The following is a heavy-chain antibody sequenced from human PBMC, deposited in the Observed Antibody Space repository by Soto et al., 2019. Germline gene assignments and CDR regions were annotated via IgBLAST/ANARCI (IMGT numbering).Heavy chain of an antibody. CDR3: ARDRIYYDSSGYYDY. CDR1: GGSISSGDYY. J-gene: IGHJ4*02. D-gene: IGHD3-22*01. CDR2: VYYSGST. Sequence: QVQLQESGPGLVKPSQTLSLTCTVSGGSISSGDYYWSWIRQPPGKGLEWIGYVYYSGSTYYNPSLKSRVTRSVDTSKYQFSLKLSSVTAADTAVYYCARDRIYYDSSGYYDYWGQGTLVTVSS. V-gene: IGHV4-30-4*01.